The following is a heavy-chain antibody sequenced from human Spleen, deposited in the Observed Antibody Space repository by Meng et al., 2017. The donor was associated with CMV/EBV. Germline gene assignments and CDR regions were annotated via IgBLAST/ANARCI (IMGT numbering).Heavy chain of an antibody. Sequence: SRKASGYTFTGYYMHWVRQAPGQGLEWMGWINPDSGGTNYAQKFQGRVTMTTDTSISTAYMELSRLRSDDTAVYYCARDGTLGGFDYWGQGTLVTVSS. CDR2: INPDSGGT. D-gene: IGHD1/OR15-1a*01. V-gene: IGHV1-2*02. CDR3: ARDGTLGGFDY. CDR1: GYTFTGYY. J-gene: IGHJ4*02.